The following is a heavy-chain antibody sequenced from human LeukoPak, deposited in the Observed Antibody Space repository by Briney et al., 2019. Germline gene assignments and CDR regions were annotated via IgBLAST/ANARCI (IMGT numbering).Heavy chain of an antibody. CDR1: GFTFSSYA. CDR3: ARGSITIFGPGDY. Sequence: PGRSLRLSRAASGFTFSSYAMHWVRQAPGKGLEWVAVISYDGSNKYYADSVKGRFTISRDNSKNTLYLQMNSLRAEDTAVYYCARGSITIFGPGDYWGQGTLVTVSS. D-gene: IGHD3-3*01. V-gene: IGHV3-30-3*01. CDR2: ISYDGSNK. J-gene: IGHJ4*02.